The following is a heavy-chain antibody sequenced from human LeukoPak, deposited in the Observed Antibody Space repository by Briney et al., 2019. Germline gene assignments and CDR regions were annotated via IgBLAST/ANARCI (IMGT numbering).Heavy chain of an antibody. CDR3: ARGPPHRYCSSTSCYTRSWFDP. CDR2: INPNSGGT. CDR1: GYTFTGYY. V-gene: IGHV1-2*02. D-gene: IGHD2-2*02. Sequence: ASVKVSCKASGYTFTGYYMHWVRQAPGQGLEWMGWINPNSGGTSYAQKFQGRVTMTRDTPISTAYMELSRLRSDDTAVYYCARGPPHRYCSSTSCYTRSWFDPWGQGTLVTVSS. J-gene: IGHJ5*02.